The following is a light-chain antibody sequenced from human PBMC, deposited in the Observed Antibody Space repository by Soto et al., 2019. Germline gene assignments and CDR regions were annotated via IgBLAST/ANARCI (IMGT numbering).Light chain of an antibody. Sequence: EIVLTQSPATLSLSPGERATLSCRASHSVDSYLAWYQHKPGQAPRLLIYDASNRAPGIPARFSGSGSGTDFTLTISSLEPGDFALYYCQQRRDWPLFTFGPGPKVDVK. V-gene: IGKV3-11*01. CDR2: DAS. CDR1: HSVDSY. J-gene: IGKJ3*01. CDR3: QQRRDWPLFT.